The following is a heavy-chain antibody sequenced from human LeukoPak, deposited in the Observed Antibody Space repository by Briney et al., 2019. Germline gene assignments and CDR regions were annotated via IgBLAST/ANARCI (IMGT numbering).Heavy chain of an antibody. CDR1: GFTFSSSA. D-gene: IGHD5-18*01. Sequence: GGSLRLSCAASGFTFSSSAMSWVRQAPGKGLEWVGRIKSKTDGGTTDYAAPVKGRFTISRDDSKNTLYLQMNSLKTEDTAVYYCTRDVDTATSSGYWGQGTLVTVSS. J-gene: IGHJ4*02. CDR3: TRDVDTATSSGY. CDR2: IKSKTDGGTT. V-gene: IGHV3-15*01.